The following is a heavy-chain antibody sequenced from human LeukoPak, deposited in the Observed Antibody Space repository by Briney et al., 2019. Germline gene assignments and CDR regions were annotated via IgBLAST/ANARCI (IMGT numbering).Heavy chain of an antibody. CDR3: ARSDWYSGYYSN. J-gene: IGHJ4*02. CDR2: IFYSGST. Sequence: TSETLSLTCTVSGGSISSSSYYWGWIRQPPGKGLEWVGYIFYSGSTNYNPSLKSRVTISVDTSKNQFSLKLSSVTAADTAVYYCARSDWYSGYYSNWGQGTLVTVSS. CDR1: GGSISSSSYY. D-gene: IGHD3-22*01. V-gene: IGHV4-61*05.